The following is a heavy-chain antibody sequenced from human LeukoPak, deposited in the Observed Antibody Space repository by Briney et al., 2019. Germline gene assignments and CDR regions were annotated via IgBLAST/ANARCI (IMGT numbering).Heavy chain of an antibody. CDR2: INPNSGGT. J-gene: IGHJ5*02. V-gene: IGHV1-2*02. Sequence: ASVKVSCKASGYTFTGYYMHWVRQAPGQGLEWMGWINPNSGGTNYAQKFQGRVTMTRDTSISTAYMELSRLRSDDTAVYYCARDLPSSYYYDSSGSRWFDPWGQGTLVTVSS. D-gene: IGHD3-22*01. CDR1: GYTFTGYY. CDR3: ARDLPSSYYYDSSGSRWFDP.